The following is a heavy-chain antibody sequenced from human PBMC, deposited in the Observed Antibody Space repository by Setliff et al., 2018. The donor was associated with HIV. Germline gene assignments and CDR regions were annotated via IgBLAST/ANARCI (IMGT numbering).Heavy chain of an antibody. Sequence: SETLSLTCTVSGGSISSGGYYWSWIRPHPGKGLEWIGYIYYSGSTYYNPSLKSRVTISVDTSKNQFSLKLSSVTDADTAVYYCAKTIWRYFDIFDNWGQGTLVTVSS. J-gene: IGHJ4*02. CDR2: IYYSGST. D-gene: IGHD3-9*01. CDR3: AKTIWRYFDIFDN. CDR1: GGSISSGGYY. V-gene: IGHV4-31*03.